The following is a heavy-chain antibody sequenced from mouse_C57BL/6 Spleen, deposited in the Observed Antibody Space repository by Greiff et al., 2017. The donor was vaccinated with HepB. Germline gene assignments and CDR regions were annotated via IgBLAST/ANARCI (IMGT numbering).Heavy chain of an antibody. CDR1: GYAFSSSW. CDR3: ARRRDSNQYYYAMDY. J-gene: IGHJ4*01. Sequence: VMLVESGPELVKPGASVKISCKASGYAFSSSWMNWVKQRPGKGLEWIGRIYPGDGDTNYNGKFKGKATLTADKSSSTAYMQLSSLTSEDSAVYFCARRRDSNQYYYAMDYWGQGTSVTVSS. CDR2: IYPGDGDT. D-gene: IGHD2-5*01. V-gene: IGHV1-82*01.